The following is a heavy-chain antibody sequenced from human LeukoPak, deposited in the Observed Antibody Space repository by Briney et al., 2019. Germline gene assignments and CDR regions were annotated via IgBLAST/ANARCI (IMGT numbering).Heavy chain of an antibody. CDR3: ATSLLWFGELSTRPSYYYYYGMDV. J-gene: IGHJ6*02. CDR1: GGSISSGGFY. D-gene: IGHD3-10*01. CDR2: IYHSGST. V-gene: IGHV4-30-2*02. Sequence: SETLSLTCTVSGGSISSGGFYWSWIRQPPGKGLEWIGYIYHSGSTYYNPSLKSRVTISVHRSKNQFSLKLSSVTAADTAVYYCATSLLWFGELSTRPSYYYYYGMDVWGQGTTVTVSS.